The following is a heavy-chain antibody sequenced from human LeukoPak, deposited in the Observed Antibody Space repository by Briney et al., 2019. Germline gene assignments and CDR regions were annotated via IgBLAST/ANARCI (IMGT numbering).Heavy chain of an antibody. CDR1: GGSVSSGSYY. J-gene: IGHJ4*02. D-gene: IGHD2-15*01. V-gene: IGHV4-61*01. CDR3: AREFHCSGGSCFGYDY. Sequence: SETLPLTCTVSGGSVSSGSYYWSWIRQPPGKGLEWIGYIYYSGSTNYNPSLKSRVTISVDTSKNQFSLKLSSVTAADTAVYYCAREFHCSGGSCFGYDYWGQGTLVTVSS. CDR2: IYYSGST.